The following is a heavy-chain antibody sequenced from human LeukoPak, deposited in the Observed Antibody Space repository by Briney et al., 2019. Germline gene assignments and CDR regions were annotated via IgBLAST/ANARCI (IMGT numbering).Heavy chain of an antibody. J-gene: IGHJ4*02. CDR3: ARDRDFWSGYYRSGDFDY. V-gene: IGHV4-4*03. Sequence: PGTLSLTSAVSGGSISSNKWWSWARQPPAKGLEWIGEIYHSGNTNYNPSLKSRVTISVDTSKNQFSLKLSSVTAADTAVYYCARDRDFWSGYYRSGDFDYWGQGTLVTVSS. D-gene: IGHD3-3*01. CDR1: GGSISSNKW. CDR2: IYHSGNT.